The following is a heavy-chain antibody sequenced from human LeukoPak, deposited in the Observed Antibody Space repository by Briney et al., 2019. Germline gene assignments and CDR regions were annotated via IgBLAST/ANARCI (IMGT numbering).Heavy chain of an antibody. J-gene: IGHJ4*02. D-gene: IGHD4-11*01. CDR3: ARALTTAQNFDY. Sequence: SETLSLTCTVSGGSISSYYWSWIRQPPGRGPEYIGYIYYSGSTNYNPSLKSRVTISVDTSKNQFYLKLSSVTAADTAVYYCARALTTAQNFDYWGQGTLVTVSS. V-gene: IGHV4-59*01. CDR2: IYYSGST. CDR1: GGSISSYY.